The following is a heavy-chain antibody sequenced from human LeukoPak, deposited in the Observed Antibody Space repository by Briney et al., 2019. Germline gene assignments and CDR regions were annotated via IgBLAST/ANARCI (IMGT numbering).Heavy chain of an antibody. Sequence: GGSLRLSCAASGFTFSSYPLNWVRQAPGKGLEWVSYISSSSSTIYYTDSVNGRFTISRDNARNSLYLQMNSLRAEDTAVYYCARVFPYNWNNPLDYWGQGTLVTVSS. CDR2: ISSSSSTI. V-gene: IGHV3-48*01. J-gene: IGHJ4*02. D-gene: IGHD1/OR15-1a*01. CDR1: GFTFSSYP. CDR3: ARVFPYNWNNPLDY.